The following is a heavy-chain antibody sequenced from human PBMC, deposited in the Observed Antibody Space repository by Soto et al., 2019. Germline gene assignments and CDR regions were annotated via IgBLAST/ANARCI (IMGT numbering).Heavy chain of an antibody. CDR3: AKKNDFWSGYLPLDY. D-gene: IGHD3-3*01. J-gene: IGHJ4*02. CDR1: GFTFSSYA. Sequence: GGSLRLSCAASGFTFSSYAMSWVRQAPGKGLEWVSAISGSGGSTYYADSVKGRFTISRDNSKNTLYLQMNSLRAEDTAVYYCAKKNDFWSGYLPLDYWGQGTLVTVSS. V-gene: IGHV3-23*01. CDR2: ISGSGGST.